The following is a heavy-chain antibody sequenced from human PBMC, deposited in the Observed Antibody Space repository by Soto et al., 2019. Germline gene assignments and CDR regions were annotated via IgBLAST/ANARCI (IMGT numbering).Heavy chain of an antibody. D-gene: IGHD3-10*01. CDR1: GFTFDDYG. J-gene: IGHJ6*03. CDR2: INWNGGST. CDR3: ARVSYYGSGSYYKYTTNYYYYMDG. V-gene: IGHV3-20*01. Sequence: GGSLRLSCAASGFTFDDYGMSWVRQAPGKGLEWVSGINWNGGSTGYADSVKGRFTISRDNAKNSLYLQMNSLRAEDTALYHCARVSYYGSGSYYKYTTNYYYYMDGWGKGTTVTVSS.